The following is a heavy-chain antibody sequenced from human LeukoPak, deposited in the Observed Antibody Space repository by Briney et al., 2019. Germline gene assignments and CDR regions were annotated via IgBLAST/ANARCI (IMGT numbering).Heavy chain of an antibody. J-gene: IGHJ6*02. CDR2: ISSSSSYI. CDR1: GFTFSSYS. V-gene: IGHV3-21*01. Sequence: PGGSLRLSCAASGFTFSSYSMNWVRQAPGKGLEWVSSISSSSSYIYYADSVKGRFTISRDNAKNSLYLQMNSLRAEDTAVYYCARVSYGPGSYYSAHYYGMDVWGQGTTVTVSS. D-gene: IGHD3-10*01. CDR3: ARVSYGPGSYYSAHYYGMDV.